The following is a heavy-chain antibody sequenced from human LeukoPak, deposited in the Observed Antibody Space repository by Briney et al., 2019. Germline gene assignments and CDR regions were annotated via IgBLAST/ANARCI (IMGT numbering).Heavy chain of an antibody. Sequence: GGSLRLSCAASGLTFSSYSMNWVRQAPGKGLEWVSSISSSSSYIYYADSVKGRFTISRDNAKNTLYLQMNSLRAEDTAVYYCARVLRSSGWYGIDYWGQGTLVTVSS. J-gene: IGHJ4*02. CDR3: ARVLRSSGWYGIDY. D-gene: IGHD6-19*01. V-gene: IGHV3-21*01. CDR1: GLTFSSYS. CDR2: ISSSSSYI.